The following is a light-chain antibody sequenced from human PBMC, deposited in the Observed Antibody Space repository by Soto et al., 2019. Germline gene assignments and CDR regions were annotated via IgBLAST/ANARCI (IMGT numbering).Light chain of an antibody. Sequence: QSALTQPASVSGSPGQSITIYCTGTSSDVGGHNYVSWYQQHPGKAPKFMIYDVSNRPSGVSNRFSGSKSGNTASLTISGLQAEDEADYYCSSYTSSSTLVFGGGTKLTVL. CDR1: SSDVGGHNY. CDR3: SSYTSSSTLV. CDR2: DVS. V-gene: IGLV2-14*01. J-gene: IGLJ2*01.